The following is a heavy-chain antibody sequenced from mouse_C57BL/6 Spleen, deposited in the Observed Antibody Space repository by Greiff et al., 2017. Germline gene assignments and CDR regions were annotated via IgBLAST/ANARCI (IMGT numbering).Heavy chain of an antibody. CDR1: GFTFSSYG. V-gene: IGHV5-6*01. CDR2: ISSGGSYT. CDR3: ARQLFFDY. Sequence: EVQVVESGGDLVKPGGSLKLSCAASGFTFSSYGMSWVRQTPDKRLEWVATISSGGSYTYYPDSVKGRFTISRDNAKNTLYLQMSSLKSEDTAMYYCARQLFFDYWGQGTTLTVSS. J-gene: IGHJ2*01.